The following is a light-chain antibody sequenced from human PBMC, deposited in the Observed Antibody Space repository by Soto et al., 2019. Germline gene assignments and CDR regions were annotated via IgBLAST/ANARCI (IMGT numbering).Light chain of an antibody. V-gene: IGKV3-11*01. CDR2: DAS. J-gene: IGKJ5*01. CDR1: QSVRSN. Sequence: EILMTQSPATLSVSPGERATLSCRASQSVRSNLAWYQQKPGQAPRLLIYDASNRATGIPARFSGSGSGTDFTLTISSLEPEDFAVYYCQQRSNWPPITFGQGTRLEIK. CDR3: QQRSNWPPIT.